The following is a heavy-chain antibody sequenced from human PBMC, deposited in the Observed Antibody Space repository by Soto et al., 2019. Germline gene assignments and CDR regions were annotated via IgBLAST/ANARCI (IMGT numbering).Heavy chain of an antibody. CDR2: IYYSGST. CDR3: ARGGFTMVRRFDY. J-gene: IGHJ4*02. CDR1: GGSISSYY. V-gene: IGHV4-59*12. D-gene: IGHD3-10*01. Sequence: SETLSLTCTVSGGSISSYYWSWIRQPPGKGLGWIGYIYYSGSTNYNPSLKSRVTISVNTSKNQFSLKLSSVTAADTAVYYCARGGFTMVRRFDYWGQGTLVTVSS.